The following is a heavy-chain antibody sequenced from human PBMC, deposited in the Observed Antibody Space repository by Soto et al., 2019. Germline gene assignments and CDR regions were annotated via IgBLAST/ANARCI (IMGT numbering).Heavy chain of an antibody. CDR3: AKDLNAFWSGLDY. V-gene: IGHV3-30*18. CDR2: ISDDGRNK. J-gene: IGHJ4*02. D-gene: IGHD3-3*01. Sequence: GGSLRLSCAASGFTFSNYGMHWVRQAPGKGLEWVAFISDDGRNKYYVDSVKGRFTISRDNSKNTLYLQMNSLRVDDTAVFYCAKDLNAFWSGLDYWGQGTLVTVSS. CDR1: GFTFSNYG.